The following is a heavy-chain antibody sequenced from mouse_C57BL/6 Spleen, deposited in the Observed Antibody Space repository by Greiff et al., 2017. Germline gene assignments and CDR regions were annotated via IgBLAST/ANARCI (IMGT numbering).Heavy chain of an antibody. J-gene: IGHJ2*01. V-gene: IGHV5-16*01. CDR1: GFTFSDYY. CDR2: INYDGSST. CDR3: ARGAVYFDY. Sequence: EVKLVESAGGLVQPGSSMKLSCTASGFTFSDYYMAWVRQVPEKGLEWVANINYDGSSTYYLDSLKSRFIISRDNAKNILYLQMSSLKSEDTATYYCARGAVYFDYWGQGTTLTVSS.